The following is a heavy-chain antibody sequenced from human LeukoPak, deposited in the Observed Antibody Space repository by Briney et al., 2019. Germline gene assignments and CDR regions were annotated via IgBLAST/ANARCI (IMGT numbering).Heavy chain of an antibody. CDR1: GGSISSFY. D-gene: IGHD3-22*01. V-gene: IGHV4-59*01. Sequence: SETLSLTCTVSGGSISSFYWNWLRQPPGKGLEWIGHIYNRGRTNYNPSLKSRATISADTSKNQFSLNLSSVTAADTAVYYCARDYSGYYYFDYWGQGTLVTVSS. CDR3: ARDYSGYYYFDY. J-gene: IGHJ4*02. CDR2: IYNRGRT.